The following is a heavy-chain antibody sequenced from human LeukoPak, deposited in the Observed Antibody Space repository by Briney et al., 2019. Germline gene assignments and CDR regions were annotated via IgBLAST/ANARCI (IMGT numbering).Heavy chain of an antibody. D-gene: IGHD3-10*01. J-gene: IGHJ4*02. CDR2: VKSDGSDT. CDR3: TTGIGNYYYY. Sequence: GSLRLSCAASGSTFSRYWMHWVRQAPGKGLVWVSRVKSDGSDTIYADSVKGRFTISRDNAKNTLYLQMDNLRAGDTAVYYCTTGIGNYYYYWGQGTLVTVAS. CDR1: GSTFSRYW. V-gene: IGHV3-74*01.